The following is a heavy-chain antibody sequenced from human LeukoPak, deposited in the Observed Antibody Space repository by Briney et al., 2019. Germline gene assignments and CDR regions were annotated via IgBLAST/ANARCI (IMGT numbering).Heavy chain of an antibody. V-gene: IGHV3-7*01. CDR1: GFSFTTYW. D-gene: IGHD6-6*01. Sequence: GGSLRLSCVASGFSFTTYWMSWVRQAPGKGLEWVANIKQDGSDKYYVDSVKGRFTISRDNAKNSLYLQMNSLRVEDTAFYYCARVSSIRWFDPWGQGTLVTVSS. CDR2: IKQDGSDK. CDR3: ARVSSIRWFDP. J-gene: IGHJ5*02.